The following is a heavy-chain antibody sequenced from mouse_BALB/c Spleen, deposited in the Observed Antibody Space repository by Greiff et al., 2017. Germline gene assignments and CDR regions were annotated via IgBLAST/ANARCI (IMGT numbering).Heavy chain of an antibody. CDR3: VSFAY. CDR1: GFTFNTNA. V-gene: IGHV10S3*01. CDR2: IRSKSNNYAT. Sequence: GGGLVPPKGSLKLSCAASGFTFNTNAMNWVRQAPGKGLEWVARIRSKSNNYATYYADSVKDRFTISRDDSQGMLYLQMNNLKTEDTAMYYCVSFAYWGQGTLVTVSA. J-gene: IGHJ3*01.